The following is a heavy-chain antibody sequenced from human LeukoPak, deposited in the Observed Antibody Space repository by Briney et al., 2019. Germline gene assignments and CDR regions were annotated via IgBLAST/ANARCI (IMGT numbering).Heavy chain of an antibody. Sequence: PGGSLRLSCAASGFTFSSYGMHWVRQAPGKGLEWVAFIRYDGSNKYYADSVKGRFTISRDNSKNTLYLQMNSLRAEDTAVYYCARVLGAYSNVYGPDFDYWGQGTLVTVSS. CDR3: ARVLGAYSNVYGPDFDY. CDR2: IRYDGSNK. V-gene: IGHV3-30*02. CDR1: GFTFSSYG. D-gene: IGHD3-16*01. J-gene: IGHJ4*02.